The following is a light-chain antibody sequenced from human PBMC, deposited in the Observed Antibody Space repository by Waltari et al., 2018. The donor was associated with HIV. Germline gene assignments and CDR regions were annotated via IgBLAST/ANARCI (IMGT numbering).Light chain of an antibody. J-gene: IGLJ1*01. CDR1: ALSQQF. CDR2: KDT. CDR3: LSADNSATDYV. Sequence: SSALTQPPSWSLYPGQTSRSTCAGAALSQQFAHGYQPRPGQAPVLVIFKDTERPSGIPERFSGSSSGTTVTLTISGVQADDEADYYCLSADNSATDYVFGIGTRVTVL. V-gene: IGLV3-25*03.